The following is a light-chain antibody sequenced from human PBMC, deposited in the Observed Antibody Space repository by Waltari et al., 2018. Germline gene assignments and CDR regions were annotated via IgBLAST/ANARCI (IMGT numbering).Light chain of an antibody. CDR2: GAS. J-gene: IGKJ2*02. Sequence: DIQMTQSPSSLSASVGDRVTITCRASQRISRFLNWYQQKPGTAPKLLIYGASNLQSGVPTRFIGSGSGTDFTLTISSLQPEDFATYFCLQGNLYPWTFGQGTKLEIK. CDR3: LQGNLYPWT. CDR1: QRISRF. V-gene: IGKV1-39*01.